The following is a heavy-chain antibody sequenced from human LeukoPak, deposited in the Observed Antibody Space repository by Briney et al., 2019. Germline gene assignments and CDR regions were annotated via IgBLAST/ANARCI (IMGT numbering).Heavy chain of an antibody. J-gene: IGHJ6*03. CDR1: GGSISSGGYS. V-gene: IGHV4-30-2*01. Sequence: PSETLSLTCAVSGGSISSGGYSWSWIRQPPGKGLEWIGYIYTSGSTNYNPYLKSRVTISVDTSKNQFSLKLSSVTAADTAVYYCARLMRGYRTNGVCPHYYYYYMDVWGKGTTVTVSS. CDR2: IYTSGST. CDR3: ARLMRGYRTNGVCPHYYYYYMDV. D-gene: IGHD2-8*01.